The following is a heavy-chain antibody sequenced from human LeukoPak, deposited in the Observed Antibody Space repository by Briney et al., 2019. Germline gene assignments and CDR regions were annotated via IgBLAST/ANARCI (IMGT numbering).Heavy chain of an antibody. CDR1: GGTFISYA. J-gene: IGHJ3*02. CDR3: ARVAGDRDAFDI. D-gene: IGHD7-27*01. V-gene: IGHV1-69*13. Sequence: SVKVSCKASGGTFISYAISWVRQAPGQGLEWMGGIIPIFGTANYAQKFQGRVTITADESTSTAYMELSSLRSEDTAVYYCARVAGDRDAFDIWGQGTMVTVSS. CDR2: IIPIFGTA.